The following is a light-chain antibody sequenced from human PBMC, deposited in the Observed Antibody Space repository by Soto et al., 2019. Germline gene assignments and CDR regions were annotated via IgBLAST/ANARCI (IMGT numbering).Light chain of an antibody. CDR2: DNN. CDR1: XXNIGNNY. J-gene: IGLJ2*01. Sequence: QSVXTQPPSVXXXXXXKXXXXXXXXXXNIGNNYVSWYQQLPGTAPKLLIYDNNKRPSGIPDRFSGSKSGTSATLGITGLQTGDEADYYCGTWDSSLSVVFGGGTKLTVL. CDR3: GTWDSSLSVV. V-gene: IGLV1-51*01.